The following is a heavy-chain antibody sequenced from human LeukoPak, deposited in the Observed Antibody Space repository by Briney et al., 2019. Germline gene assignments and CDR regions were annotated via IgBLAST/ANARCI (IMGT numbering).Heavy chain of an antibody. CDR1: GGSFSGYY. CDR3: ASLGGPIAVAGTGY. Sequence: SGTLSLTCAVYGGSFSGYYWSWLRQPPGKGLEWIGEINHSGSTNYNPSLKSGVNISVDTSKKKFSLKLSSVTAADTAVYYCASLGGPIAVAGTGYWGQGTLVTVSS. V-gene: IGHV4-34*01. J-gene: IGHJ4*02. D-gene: IGHD6-19*01. CDR2: INHSGST.